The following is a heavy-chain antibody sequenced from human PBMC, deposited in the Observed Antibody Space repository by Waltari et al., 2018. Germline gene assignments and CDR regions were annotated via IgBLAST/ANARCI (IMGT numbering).Heavy chain of an antibody. Sequence: EVQLLQSGGGLVQPGGCLRLSCAGSGFTFSNYGMSWVRQAPGKGLEWVSVIYTGGSTHYADSVKGRFTVSRDNSKSTLYLQMDTLTPEDTAVYYCAKEGGGVTFDIWGQGTMVTVSS. V-gene: IGHV3-23*03. D-gene: IGHD2-8*02. CDR1: GFTFSNYG. J-gene: IGHJ3*02. CDR3: AKEGGGVTFDI. CDR2: IYTGGST.